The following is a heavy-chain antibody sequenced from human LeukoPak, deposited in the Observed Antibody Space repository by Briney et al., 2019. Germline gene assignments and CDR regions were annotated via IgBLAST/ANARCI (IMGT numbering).Heavy chain of an antibody. V-gene: IGHV3-23*01. Sequence: GGSLRLSCAASGFTFSNYAMSWVRQAPGRGLEWVSTSSESGSATRYADSVKGRFTISRGNSMSTLYLQMDSLRAEDTAVYYCAKDRRGNWNYVGHFDHWGQGTLVTVSS. D-gene: IGHD1-7*01. CDR3: AKDRRGNWNYVGHFDH. J-gene: IGHJ4*02. CDR1: GFTFSNYA. CDR2: SSESGSAT.